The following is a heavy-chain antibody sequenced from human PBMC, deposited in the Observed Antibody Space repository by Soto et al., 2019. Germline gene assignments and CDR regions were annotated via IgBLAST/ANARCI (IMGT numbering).Heavy chain of an antibody. J-gene: IGHJ6*02. V-gene: IGHV3-53*01. CDR2: IYSGGST. CDR3: ARVPWIEYSTIFMLGGIDV. CDR1: GFTVSSNY. Sequence: GGSLRLSCAASGFTVSSNYMSWVRQAPGKGLEWVSVIYSGGSTYYADSVKGRFTISRDNSKNTLYLQMNSLRAEDTAVYYCARVPWIEYSTIFMLGGIDVWGQVTTVTVSS. D-gene: IGHD3-3*01.